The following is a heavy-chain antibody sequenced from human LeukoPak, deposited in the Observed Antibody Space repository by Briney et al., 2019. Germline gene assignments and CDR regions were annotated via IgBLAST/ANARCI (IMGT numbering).Heavy chain of an antibody. D-gene: IGHD6-19*01. J-gene: IGHJ4*02. CDR1: GFTFNRNA. Sequence: GGSLRLPCAASGFTFNRNAISWVRQAPGKGLEWVSTIGGSGDKTPYADSVKGRLTISRDNSKNIVHLQMNSLTGEDTALYYCVRRGDASSGWGDHDFWGQGALVTVSS. CDR2: IGGSGDKT. CDR3: VRRGDASSGWGDHDF. V-gene: IGHV3-23*01.